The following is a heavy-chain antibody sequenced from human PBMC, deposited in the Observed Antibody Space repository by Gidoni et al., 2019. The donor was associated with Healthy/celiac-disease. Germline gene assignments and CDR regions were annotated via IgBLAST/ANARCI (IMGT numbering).Heavy chain of an antibody. Sequence: QVQLQESGPGLVKPSETLSLTFTVYCGAISSYYWSWIRPPPGKGLDWICYLYYSGSTNYTPTLKSRVTISVDTSKNQFSLKLSSVTASDTAVYYCAREGSGSSWALDYWGQGTLVTVSS. V-gene: IGHV4-59*01. CDR3: AREGSGSSWALDY. CDR1: CGAISSYY. CDR2: LYYSGST. J-gene: IGHJ4*02. D-gene: IGHD6-13*01.